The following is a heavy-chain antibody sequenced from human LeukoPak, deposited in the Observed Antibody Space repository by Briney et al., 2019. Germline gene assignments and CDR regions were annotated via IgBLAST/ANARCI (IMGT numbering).Heavy chain of an antibody. J-gene: IGHJ4*02. D-gene: IGHD5-12*01. V-gene: IGHV1-8*03. Sequence: ASVKVSCKASRHTFTSYDINWVRQATGQGLEWMGWMNPNSGSTGYAQKFQGRVTITRNTSISTAYMELSGLRSEDTAVYYCARGRSTGYPYYFEYWGQGTLVTVSS. CDR2: MNPNSGST. CDR3: ARGRSTGYPYYFEY. CDR1: RHTFTSYD.